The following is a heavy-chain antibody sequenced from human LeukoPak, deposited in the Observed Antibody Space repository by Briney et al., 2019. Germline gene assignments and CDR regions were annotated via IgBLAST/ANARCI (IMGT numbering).Heavy chain of an antibody. CDR1: GGSISSSSYY. J-gene: IGHJ4*02. D-gene: IGHD3-10*01. Sequence: SETLSLTCTVSGGSISSSSYYWGWIRQPPGKGLEWIGSIYYSGSTYYNPSLKSRVTISVDTSKNQFSLKLSSVTAADTAVFYCAANSADYNTLGSSYKVWGQGTLVTVSS. V-gene: IGHV4-39*01. CDR3: AANSADYNTLGSSYKV. CDR2: IYYSGST.